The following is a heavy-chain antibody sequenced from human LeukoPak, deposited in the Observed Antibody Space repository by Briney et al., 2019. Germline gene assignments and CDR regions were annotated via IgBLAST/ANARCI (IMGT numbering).Heavy chain of an antibody. CDR3: APGGYDILTGPLDS. Sequence: SVKVSCKASGGTFSSYAISWVRQAPGQGLEWMGRIIPIFGTANYAQKFQGRVTITTDESTSTAYMELSRLRSDDTAVYYCAPGGYDILTGPLDSWGQGTLVTVSS. J-gene: IGHJ4*02. D-gene: IGHD3-9*01. CDR1: GGTFSSYA. V-gene: IGHV1-69*05. CDR2: IIPIFGTA.